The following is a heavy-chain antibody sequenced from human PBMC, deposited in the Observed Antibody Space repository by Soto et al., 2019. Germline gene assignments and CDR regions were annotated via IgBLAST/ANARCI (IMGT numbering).Heavy chain of an antibody. J-gene: IGHJ5*02. V-gene: IGHV4-31*03. CDR3: ARDRDSYDSSVYWFDP. Sequence: PSETLSLTCTVSGGSISSGGYYWSWIRQHPGKGLEWIGYIYYSGSTYYNPSLKSRVTISVDTSKNQFSLKLRSDDTAVYYCARDRDSYDSSVYWFDPWGQGTLVTVSS. CDR2: IYYSGST. D-gene: IGHD3-22*01. CDR1: GGSISSGGYY.